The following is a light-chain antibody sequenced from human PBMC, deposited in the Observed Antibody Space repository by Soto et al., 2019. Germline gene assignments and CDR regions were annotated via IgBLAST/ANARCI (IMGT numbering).Light chain of an antibody. V-gene: IGKV3-11*01. Sequence: EIVLTQSPATLSLSPGERATLSCRASQSVSSYLAWYQQKPGQAPRLLIYDASNSATGIPARFSGSGSGTDFTLTISSLEPEDFAVYYCQQRSNWREVTFGQGTRLEIK. J-gene: IGKJ5*01. CDR2: DAS. CDR1: QSVSSY. CDR3: QQRSNWREVT.